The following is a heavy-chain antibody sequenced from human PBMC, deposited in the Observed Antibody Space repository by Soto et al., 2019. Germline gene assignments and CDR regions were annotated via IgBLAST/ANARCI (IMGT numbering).Heavy chain of an antibody. Sequence: EVQLSESGGDLRQPWGSLRLSCAASGFTFTNYAMTWVRQTPGKWLEWVSGISASGGLKYYADSGQGRFTVSRDNSKNILYLQMDNLRDEDTALYYCAIDVGAPSGWLDPCGQGTQVTVSS. CDR3: AIDVGAPSGWLDP. CDR1: GFTFTNYA. V-gene: IGHV3-23*01. J-gene: IGHJ5*02. D-gene: IGHD1-26*01. CDR2: ISASGGLK.